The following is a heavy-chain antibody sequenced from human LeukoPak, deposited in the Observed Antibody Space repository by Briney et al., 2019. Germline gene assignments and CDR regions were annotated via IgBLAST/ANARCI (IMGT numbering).Heavy chain of an antibody. V-gene: IGHV1-2*02. Sequence: ASVKVPCKASGYTFTGNYIHWVRQAPGQGLEWMGWISPNNGGTDYAQKFQGRVIMTRETSISTAYMELSNLRSDDTAVYYCARDYYGSGTGYYMDVWGKGTTVTVSS. CDR3: ARDYYGSGTGYYMDV. CDR1: GYTFTGNY. J-gene: IGHJ6*03. CDR2: ISPNNGGT. D-gene: IGHD3-10*01.